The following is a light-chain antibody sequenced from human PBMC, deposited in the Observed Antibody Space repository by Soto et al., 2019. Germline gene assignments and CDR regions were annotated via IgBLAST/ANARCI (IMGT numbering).Light chain of an antibody. V-gene: IGKV3-15*01. J-gene: IGKJ1*01. CDR1: QSVSSN. Sequence: EIVLPQSPGPLSLSPGESATLSGRASQSVSSNLAWYQQKTGQDPRLLIYGESTRATGIPARLSGSGSGTEFTLTISSLQSEDFAVYDCQQYNNWPRTFGQGTKVDIK. CDR2: GES. CDR3: QQYNNWPRT.